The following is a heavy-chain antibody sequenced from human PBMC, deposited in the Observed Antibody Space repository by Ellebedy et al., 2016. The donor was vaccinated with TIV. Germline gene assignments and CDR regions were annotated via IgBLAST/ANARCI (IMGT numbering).Heavy chain of an antibody. D-gene: IGHD3-22*01. CDR3: ARDHHDSSGYYDY. Sequence: ASVKVSCKASGYTFTGYYIHWVRQAPGQGLEWMGWISAYNGNTNYAQKLQGRVTMTTDPSTSTVYMELSSLRSEDTAVYYCARDHHDSSGYYDYWGQGTLVTVSS. V-gene: IGHV1-18*04. CDR1: GYTFTGYY. J-gene: IGHJ4*02. CDR2: ISAYNGNT.